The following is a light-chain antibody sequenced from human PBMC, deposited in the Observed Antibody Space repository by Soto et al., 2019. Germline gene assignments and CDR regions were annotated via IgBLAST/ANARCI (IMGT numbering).Light chain of an antibody. CDR1: QSLLHSNGYNY. CDR3: MQATHWPIT. Sequence: IVMTQTTLSLPVTPGEPASISCRSSQSLLHSNGYNYLDWYLQKPGQSPQLLIYEVSTRDSGVPARFSGSGSGTDFALKISRVEADDVGVYYCMQATHWPITFGQGTRLEN. J-gene: IGKJ5*01. CDR2: EVS. V-gene: IGKV2-28*01.